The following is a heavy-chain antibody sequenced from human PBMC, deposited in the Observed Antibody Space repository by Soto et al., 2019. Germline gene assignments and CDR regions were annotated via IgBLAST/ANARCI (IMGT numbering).Heavy chain of an antibody. CDR3: ARGPMTTVTTWGDWYFDL. CDR2: IWYDGTNK. Sequence: QVQLVESGGGVVQPGRSLRLSCATSGFIFSSYGMHWVRQGPGKGLEWVAVIWYDGTNKYYADSVNGRFTISRDDSKNTLYLQMNSLRDEDTAVYYCARGPMTTVTTWGDWYFDLWGHGTLVTVSS. D-gene: IGHD4-17*01. CDR1: GFIFSSYG. J-gene: IGHJ2*01. V-gene: IGHV3-33*01.